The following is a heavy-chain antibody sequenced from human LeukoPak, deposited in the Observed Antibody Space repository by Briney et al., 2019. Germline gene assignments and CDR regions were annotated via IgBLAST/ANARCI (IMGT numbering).Heavy chain of an antibody. CDR3: AKDLAPRIAAAGTDY. CDR2: ISYDGSNK. V-gene: IGHV3-30*18. CDR1: GFTFSSYG. D-gene: IGHD6-13*01. Sequence: GGSLRLSCAASGFTFSSYGMHWVRQAPGKGLEWVAVISYDGSNKYYADSVKGRFTISRDNSKNTLYLQMNSLRAEDTAVYYCAKDLAPRIAAAGTDYWGQGTLVTVSS. J-gene: IGHJ4*02.